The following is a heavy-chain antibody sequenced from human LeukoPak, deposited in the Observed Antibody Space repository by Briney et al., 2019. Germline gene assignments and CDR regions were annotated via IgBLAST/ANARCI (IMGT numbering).Heavy chain of an antibody. CDR2: IIPIFGTA. V-gene: IGHV1-69*05. J-gene: IGHJ5*02. D-gene: IGHD3-10*01. CDR3: ARGPNIASYYGSGSYYKPTYNWFDP. Sequence: ASVKVSCKASGGTFSSYAISWVRQAPGQGLEWMGRIIPIFGTANYAQKFQGRVTITTDESTSTAYMELSSLRSEDTAVYYCARGPNIASYYGSGSYYKPTYNWFDPWGQGTLVTVSS. CDR1: GGTFSSYA.